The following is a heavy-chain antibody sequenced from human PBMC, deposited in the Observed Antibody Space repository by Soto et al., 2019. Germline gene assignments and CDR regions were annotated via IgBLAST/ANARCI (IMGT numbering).Heavy chain of an antibody. J-gene: IGHJ3*02. V-gene: IGHV4-30-2*01. CDR3: ARELLFYDSDGFSWDDAFDI. CDR2: IYQSGST. CDR1: GGSLSSSAYS. D-gene: IGHD3-22*01. Sequence: SETLSLTCAVSGGSLSSSAYSWSWIRQPPGKGLEWIGFIYQSGSTYYNPSLKSRVTMSLDRPKNQFSLKLSSVTAADTAVYYCARELLFYDSDGFSWDDAFDIWGQGTVVTVSS.